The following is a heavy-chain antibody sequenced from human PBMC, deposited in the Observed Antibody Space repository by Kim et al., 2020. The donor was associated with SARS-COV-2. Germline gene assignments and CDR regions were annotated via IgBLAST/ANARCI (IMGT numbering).Heavy chain of an antibody. J-gene: IGHJ6*02. V-gene: IGHV4-34*01. Sequence: SETLSLTCAVYGGSFRGYSWSWIRQPPGKGLEWIGEINHSGSTNYNPSLKSRVTISVDTSKNQFSLKLSSVTAADTAVYYCARFSSYCGGDCYPYPPTYYYYGMDVWGPGTTVTVSS. CDR1: GGSFRGYS. CDR3: ARFSSYCGGDCYPYPPTYYYYGMDV. CDR2: INHSGST. D-gene: IGHD2-21*02.